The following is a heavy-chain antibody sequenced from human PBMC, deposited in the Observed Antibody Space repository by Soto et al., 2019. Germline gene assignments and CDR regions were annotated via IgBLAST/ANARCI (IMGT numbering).Heavy chain of an antibody. CDR2: FSFYGRRDNT. V-gene: IGHV3-23*01. D-gene: IGHD1-1*01. Sequence: EVQLLESGGGLVQPGGSLRLSCVGSGFTFSSYDMTWVRQAPGKGLEWVSSFSFYGRRDNTYYADSVKGRFTISRDNSRNTVYLQMDNLRVEDTAVYYCAKSLYNDNDGPNDHWGQGTLVTVSS. CDR1: GFTFSSYD. CDR3: AKSLYNDNDGPNDH. J-gene: IGHJ4*02.